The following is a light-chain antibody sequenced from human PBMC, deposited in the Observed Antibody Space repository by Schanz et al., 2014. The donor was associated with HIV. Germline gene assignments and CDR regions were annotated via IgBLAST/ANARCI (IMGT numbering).Light chain of an antibody. CDR2: DVS. CDR3: AAWDDSLNGYV. Sequence: QSALTQPPSVSGSPGQLVTISCTGTSSDVGGYNRVSWFQQSPGTAPKLMIYDVSNRPSGVSNRFSGSKSGNTASLTISGLQAEDEADYYCAAWDDSLNGYVFGTGTKLTVL. CDR1: SSDVGGYNR. J-gene: IGLJ1*01. V-gene: IGLV2-18*01.